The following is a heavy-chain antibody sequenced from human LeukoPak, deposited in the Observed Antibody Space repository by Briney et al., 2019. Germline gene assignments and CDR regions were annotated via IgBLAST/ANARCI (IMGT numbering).Heavy chain of an antibody. Sequence: PSETLSLTCTVSGGSISSGDYYWSWIRQPPGKGLEWIGYIYYSGSTYYNPSLKSRVTISVDTSKNQFSLKLSSVTAADTAVYYCVRDRRQLAFDYWGQGTLVTVSS. CDR3: VRDRRQLAFDY. J-gene: IGHJ4*02. CDR2: IYYSGST. CDR1: GGSISSGDYY. D-gene: IGHD6-13*01. V-gene: IGHV4-30-4*01.